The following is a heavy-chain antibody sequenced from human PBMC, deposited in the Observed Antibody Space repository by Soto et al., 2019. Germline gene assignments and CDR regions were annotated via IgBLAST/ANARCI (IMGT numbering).Heavy chain of an antibody. CDR1: GGTFSSYA. V-gene: IGHV1-69*12. CDR2: IIPIFGTA. CDR3: AREGRYPDRFYAC. D-gene: IGHD3-16*02. J-gene: IGHJ4*02. Sequence: QVQLVQSGAEVKKPGSSVKVSCKASGGTFSSYAISWVRQAPGQGLEWMGGIIPIFGTANYAQKFQGRVTIAADESASTAYMELSSLRCEDTAVYYCAREGRYPDRFYACWGQGTLVTVSS.